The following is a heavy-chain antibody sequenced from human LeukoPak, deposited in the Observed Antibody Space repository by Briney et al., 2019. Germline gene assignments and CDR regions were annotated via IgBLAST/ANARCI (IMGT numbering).Heavy chain of an antibody. CDR3: AKDSAFYYIDV. J-gene: IGHJ6*03. V-gene: IGHV3-7*01. CDR2: IKEDGSLK. CDR1: GSGFSNFW. Sequence: PGGSLRLSCAASGSGFSNFWMSWVRQAPGKGPEWVANIKEDGSLKNYVDSVEGRFTVSRDNAKNTLYLQMNSLRLEDTAVYYCAKDSAFYYIDVWGKGTTVIISS. D-gene: IGHD3-10*01.